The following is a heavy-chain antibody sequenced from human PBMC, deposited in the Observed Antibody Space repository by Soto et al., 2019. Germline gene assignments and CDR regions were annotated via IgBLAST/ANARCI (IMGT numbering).Heavy chain of an antibody. J-gene: IGHJ4*02. Sequence: EVQLAESGGGLAQPGGSLRLSCVGSGFTFSSFEMNWVRQTPGKGLEWLSYIGRSGETIYYADSVKGRFTISRDNAKSSLFLQMTGLRDEDTGIYYCATDSRGGAARRPTFYYWGRGTLVTVSS. V-gene: IGHV3-48*03. CDR3: ATDSRGGAARRPTFYY. CDR2: IGRSGETI. CDR1: GFTFSSFE. D-gene: IGHD6-6*01.